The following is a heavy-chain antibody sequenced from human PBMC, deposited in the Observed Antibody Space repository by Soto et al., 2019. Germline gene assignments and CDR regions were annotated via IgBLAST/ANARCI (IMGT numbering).Heavy chain of an antibody. Sequence: PSETLSLTXTVSGGSISSYYWSWIRQPPGKGLEWIGYIYYSGSTNYNPSLKSRVTISVDTSKNQFSLKLSSVTAADTAVYYCARDRCSSTSCYVGYFDYWGQGTLVTVSS. CDR1: GGSISSYY. J-gene: IGHJ4*02. CDR3: ARDRCSSTSCYVGYFDY. CDR2: IYYSGST. D-gene: IGHD2-2*01. V-gene: IGHV4-59*01.